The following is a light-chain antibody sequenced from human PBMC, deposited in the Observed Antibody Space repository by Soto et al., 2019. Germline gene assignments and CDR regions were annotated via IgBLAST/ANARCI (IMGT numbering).Light chain of an antibody. CDR1: SSDVGGYDQ. J-gene: IGLJ2*01. V-gene: IGLV2-14*01. Sequence: QSALTQPASVSGSPGQSIAISCTGTSSDVGGYDQVSWYQQHPGKVPKLMIYAVSTRPSGVSDRFSGSQSGNTASLTISGLQAEDEADYYCSSYTGSGTFFGGGTKLTVL. CDR3: SSYTGSGTF. CDR2: AVS.